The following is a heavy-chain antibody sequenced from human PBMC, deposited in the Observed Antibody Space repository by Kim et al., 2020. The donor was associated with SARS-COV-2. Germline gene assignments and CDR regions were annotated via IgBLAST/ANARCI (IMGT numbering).Heavy chain of an antibody. J-gene: IGHJ5*02. CDR1: GGTFSSYA. D-gene: IGHD2-15*01. CDR2: IIPIFGTA. CDR3: ARDRGDNCSGGSCFVNWFDP. Sequence: SVKVSCKASGGTFSSYAISWVRQAPGQGLEWMGGIIPIFGTANYAQKFQGRVTITADESTSTAYMELSSLRSEDTAVYYCARDRGDNCSGGSCFVNWFDPWGQGTLVTVSS. V-gene: IGHV1-69*13.